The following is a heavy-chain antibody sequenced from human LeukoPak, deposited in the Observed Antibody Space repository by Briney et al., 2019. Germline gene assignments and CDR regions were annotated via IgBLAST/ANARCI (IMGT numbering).Heavy chain of an antibody. Sequence: PSETLSLTCTVSGGSISSSSYYWGWIRQPPGKGLEWIGSIYYSGSTYYNPSLKSRVTISVDTSKNQFSLKLSSVTAADTAVYYCARVGIAVAGLLFDYYYYYMDVWGKGTTVTVSS. CDR1: GGSISSSSYY. CDR3: ARVGIAVAGLLFDYYYYYMDV. J-gene: IGHJ6*03. D-gene: IGHD6-19*01. V-gene: IGHV4-39*07. CDR2: IYYSGST.